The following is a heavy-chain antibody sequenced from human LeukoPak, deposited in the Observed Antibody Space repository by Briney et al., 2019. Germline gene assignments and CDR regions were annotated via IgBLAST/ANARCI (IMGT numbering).Heavy chain of an antibody. D-gene: IGHD2-15*01. V-gene: IGHV1-69*10. CDR1: GGIFNRYV. Sequence: ASVKVSCKASGGIFNRYVISWVRQAPGQGLELMGGLIPTLGTANYAQKFQGRVTITADKPSNTAYMELSSLRFEDTAVYYCAGDVGGPANYWGQGTLVTVSS. J-gene: IGHJ4*02. CDR2: LIPTLGTA. CDR3: AGDVGGPANY.